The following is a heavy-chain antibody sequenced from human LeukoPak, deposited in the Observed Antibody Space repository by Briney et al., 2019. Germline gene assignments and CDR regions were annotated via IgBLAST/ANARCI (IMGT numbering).Heavy chain of an antibody. CDR3: AREGGATTNAFDI. D-gene: IGHD1-26*01. J-gene: IGHJ3*02. CDR2: INPNNGGT. V-gene: IGHV1-2*02. Sequence: ASVKVSCKASGYTFTGYYMHWVRQAPGQGLEWMGWINPNNGGTNYAQKLQGRVTMTRDTSISTAYMELSRLRSDDTAVYYCAREGGATTNAFDIWGQGTMVTVSS. CDR1: GYTFTGYY.